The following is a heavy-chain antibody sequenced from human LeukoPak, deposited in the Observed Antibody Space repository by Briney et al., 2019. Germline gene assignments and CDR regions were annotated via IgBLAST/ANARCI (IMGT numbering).Heavy chain of an antibody. V-gene: IGHV4-59*01. Sequence: SETLSLTCTVSGGSISTYYWSWIRQSPGKGLEWIGYIYYSGSTNYNPSLKSRVTISLDTSKNHFSLKLNSVTTADTAVYYCARARGVYYYYYMDVWGKGTTVTISS. CDR3: ARARGVYYYYYMDV. CDR2: IYYSGST. CDR1: GGSISTYY. D-gene: IGHD3-10*01. J-gene: IGHJ6*03.